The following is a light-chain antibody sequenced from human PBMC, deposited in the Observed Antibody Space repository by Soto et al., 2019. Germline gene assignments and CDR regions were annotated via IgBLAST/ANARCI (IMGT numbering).Light chain of an antibody. V-gene: IGKV3-20*01. CDR1: QSVSTNY. CDR2: RAS. Sequence: EIVLTQSPGTLSLSPGERATLSCRASQSVSTNYLAWYQRKPGQAPRLLIYRASSRATDIPNRYSGIGSGTHFTSTITIIKAEDFGVYVCEQYGSAPTTFGQGTKVEIK. CDR3: EQYGSAPTT. J-gene: IGKJ1*01.